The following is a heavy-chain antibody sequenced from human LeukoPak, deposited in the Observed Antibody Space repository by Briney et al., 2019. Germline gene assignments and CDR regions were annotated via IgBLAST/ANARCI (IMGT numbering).Heavy chain of an antibody. CDR1: GGSISSSSYY. CDR3: ARVMAGGGYYYYMDV. V-gene: IGHV4-39*07. J-gene: IGHJ6*03. D-gene: IGHD5-24*01. Sequence: SETLSLTCTVSGGSISSSSYYWGWIRQPPGKGLEWIGSIYYSGSTYYNPSLKSQVTISVDTSKNQFSLKLSSVTAADTAVYYCARVMAGGGYYYYMDVWGKGTTVTVSS. CDR2: IYYSGST.